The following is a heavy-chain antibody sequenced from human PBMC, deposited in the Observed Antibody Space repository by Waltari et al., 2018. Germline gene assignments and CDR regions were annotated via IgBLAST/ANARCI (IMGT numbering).Heavy chain of an antibody. CDR1: GGSISSYY. CDR2: IYYSGST. V-gene: IGHV4-59*01. J-gene: IGHJ4*02. D-gene: IGHD1-26*01. CDR3: AKAGGAGATPYAGVLDY. Sequence: QVQLQESGPGLVKPSETLSLTCTVPGGSISSYYWSWIRQPPGKGLEWIGYIYYSGSTNYNPSLKSRVTISVDTSKNQFSLKLSSVTAADTAVYYCAKAGGAGATPYAGVLDYWGQGTLVTVSS.